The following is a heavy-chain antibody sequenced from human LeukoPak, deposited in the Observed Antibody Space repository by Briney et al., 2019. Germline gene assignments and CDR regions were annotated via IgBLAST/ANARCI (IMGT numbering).Heavy chain of an antibody. CDR1: GYTFTGYY. D-gene: IGHD3-9*01. CDR2: INPNSGGT. J-gene: IGHJ6*03. V-gene: IGHV1-2*02. Sequence: ASAKVSCKASGYTFTGYYMHWVRQAPGQGLEWMGWINPNSGGTNYAQKFQGRVTMTRDTSISTAYMELSRLRSDDTAVYYCASASHYDILTGDYYYMDVWGXXTTVTISS. CDR3: ASASHYDILTGDYYYMDV.